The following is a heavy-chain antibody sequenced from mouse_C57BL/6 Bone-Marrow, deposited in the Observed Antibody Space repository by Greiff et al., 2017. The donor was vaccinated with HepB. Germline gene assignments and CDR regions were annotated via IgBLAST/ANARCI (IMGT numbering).Heavy chain of an antibody. D-gene: IGHD2-5*01. J-gene: IGHJ3*01. CDR1: GYTFTSYW. Sequence: QVQLKQPGAELVMPGASVKLSCQASGYTFTSYWMHWVNQRPGQGLEWLGEIDPSDSYTNYNQKFKGTSTLTVYKSSSTAYMQLSSLTSEASAVYSCARGTCYSNLRFAYWGQGTLVTVSA. CDR2: IDPSDSYT. CDR3: ARGTCYSNLRFAY. V-gene: IGHV1-69*01.